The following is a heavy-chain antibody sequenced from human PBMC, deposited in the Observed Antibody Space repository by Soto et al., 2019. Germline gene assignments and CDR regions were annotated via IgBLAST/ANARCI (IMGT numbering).Heavy chain of an antibody. CDR1: GFTFSNAW. V-gene: IGHV3-15*01. CDR3: TTGSPIYFDY. J-gene: IGHJ4*02. CDR2: IKSKTDGGTK. D-gene: IGHD6-6*01. Sequence: GSLRLSCAASGFTFSNAWMSWVRQAPGKGLEWVGRIKSKTDGGTKDYDAPVKGRITISRDDSKNTLYLKMNSLKTEDTAVYYCTTGSPIYFDYWGQGTLVTVSS.